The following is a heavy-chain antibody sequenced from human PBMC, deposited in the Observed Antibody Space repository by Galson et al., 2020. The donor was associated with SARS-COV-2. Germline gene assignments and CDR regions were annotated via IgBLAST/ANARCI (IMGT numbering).Heavy chain of an antibody. Sequence: SETLSLTCAVSGYSISSGYYWGWIRQPPGKGLEWIGSIYHSGSTYYNPSLKSRVTISVDTSKNQFSLKLSSVTAADTAVYYCARVPGAVADYYFDYWGQGTLVTVSS. CDR3: ARVPGAVADYYFDY. V-gene: IGHV4-38-2*01. J-gene: IGHJ4*02. D-gene: IGHD6-19*01. CDR1: GYSISSGYY. CDR2: IYHSGST.